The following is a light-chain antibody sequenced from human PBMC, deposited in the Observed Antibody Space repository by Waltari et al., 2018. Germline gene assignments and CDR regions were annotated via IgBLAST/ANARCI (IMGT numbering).Light chain of an antibody. J-gene: IGLJ3*02. V-gene: IGLV2-14*03. Sequence: QSALTQAASVSGSPGQPITISCTGTSSDVGGYNYVSWYQQHPGKAPKLMIYGVSNRPAGVSNRFAGSKSGNTASLTISGLQAEDEADYYCNSYTSTNTRVFGGGTKLTVL. CDR1: SSDVGGYNY. CDR2: GVS. CDR3: NSYTSTNTRV.